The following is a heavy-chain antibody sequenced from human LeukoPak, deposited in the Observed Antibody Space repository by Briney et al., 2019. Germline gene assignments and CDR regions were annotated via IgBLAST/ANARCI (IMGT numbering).Heavy chain of an antibody. J-gene: IGHJ3*02. Sequence: ASVKVSCKASGYTFTGYYMHWVRQAPGQGLEWMGWINPNSGGTNYAQKFQGRVTMTRDTSISTAYMELSRLRSDDTAVYYCARSNYYGSGSSDYAFDIWGQGTMVTVSS. CDR3: ARSNYYGSGSSDYAFDI. CDR1: GYTFTGYY. D-gene: IGHD3-10*01. V-gene: IGHV1-2*02. CDR2: INPNSGGT.